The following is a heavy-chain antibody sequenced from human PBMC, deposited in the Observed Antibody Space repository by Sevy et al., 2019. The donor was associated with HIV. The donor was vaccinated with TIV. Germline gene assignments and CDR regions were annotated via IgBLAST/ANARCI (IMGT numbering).Heavy chain of an antibody. V-gene: IGHV1-69*13. CDR2: IIPIFGTT. D-gene: IGHD3-22*01. CDR3: ARTSDTSALFKWAFDI. J-gene: IGHJ3*02. Sequence: ASVKVSCKASGGTFSSSAITWVRQAPGQGLEWMGGIIPIFGTTNYAQNFQGRVTITADESTSTAYMELSSLRSEDTAVYYCARTSDTSALFKWAFDIWGPGTMVTVSS. CDR1: GGTFSSSA.